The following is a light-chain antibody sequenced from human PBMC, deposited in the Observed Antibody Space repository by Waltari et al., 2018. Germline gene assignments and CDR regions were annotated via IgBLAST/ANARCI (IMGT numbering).Light chain of an antibody. Sequence: DIAMTQSADSLAVSLGERATINCKSGQNLLYSSNNKNYLTWYQQKPGQPPKLLIYWASTRESGFPDRFSGSGSGTDFTLSISNLQAEDVAIYYCQQYYTAPQTFGQGTKVEI. CDR3: QQYYTAPQT. J-gene: IGKJ1*01. V-gene: IGKV4-1*01. CDR1: QNLLYSSNNKNY. CDR2: WAS.